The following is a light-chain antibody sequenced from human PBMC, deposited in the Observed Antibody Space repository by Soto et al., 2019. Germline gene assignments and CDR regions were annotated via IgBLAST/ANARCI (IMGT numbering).Light chain of an antibody. CDR1: SSNIGAGYD. V-gene: IGLV1-40*01. J-gene: IGLJ1*01. Sequence: QSVLTQPPSVSGAPGQRVTISCTGSSSNIGAGYDVHWYQQLPGTAPKLLIYGNSNRPSGVPDRFSGSKSGTSASLAITGLQAEDEADYYCHSYDNSLSGSGVFGTGTKVTVL. CDR2: GNS. CDR3: HSYDNSLSGSGV.